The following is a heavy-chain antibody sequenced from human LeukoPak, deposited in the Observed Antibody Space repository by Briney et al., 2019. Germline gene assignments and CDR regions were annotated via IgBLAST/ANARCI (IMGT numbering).Heavy chain of an antibody. CDR3: ARDRYYYGSGSYSPHYYFDY. V-gene: IGHV3-21*04. J-gene: IGHJ4*02. CDR1: GFTFSSYE. D-gene: IGHD3-10*01. CDR2: ISSSSSYI. Sequence: GGSLRLSCAASGFTFSSYEMNWVRQAPGKGLEWVSSISSSSSYIYYADSVKGRFTISRDNAKNSLYLQMNSLRAEDTAVYYCARDRYYYGSGSYSPHYYFDYWGQGTLVTVSS.